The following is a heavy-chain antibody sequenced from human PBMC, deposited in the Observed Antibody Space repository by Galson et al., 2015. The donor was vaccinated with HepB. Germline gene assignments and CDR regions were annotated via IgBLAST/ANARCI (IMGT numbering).Heavy chain of an antibody. D-gene: IGHD6-19*01. J-gene: IGHJ4*02. V-gene: IGHV4-39*01. Sequence: LSLTCTVSGGSISSSSYFWGWIRQPPGKGLEWIGIIYYSGTTYYSPSLNSRLTISVDTSKKQFSLNLTSVTAADTAVYYCARHRVWLSSGWYRGDHVDQWGRGTLVIVSS. CDR1: GGSISSSSYF. CDR3: ARHRVWLSSGWYRGDHVDQ. CDR2: IYYSGTT.